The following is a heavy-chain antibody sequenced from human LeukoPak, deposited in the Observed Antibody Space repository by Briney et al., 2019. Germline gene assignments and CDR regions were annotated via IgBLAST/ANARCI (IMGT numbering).Heavy chain of an antibody. CDR1: GFTFSSYE. V-gene: IGHV3-48*03. CDR3: ARSEGEYQLPENYFDY. D-gene: IGHD2-2*01. J-gene: IGHJ4*02. Sequence: GGSLRLSCAASGFTFSSYEMNWVRQAPGKGLEWVSYISSSGSTIYYADSVKGRFTISRDNAKNSLYLQMNSPRAEDTAVYYCARSEGEYQLPENYFDYWGQGTLVTVSS. CDR2: ISSSGSTI.